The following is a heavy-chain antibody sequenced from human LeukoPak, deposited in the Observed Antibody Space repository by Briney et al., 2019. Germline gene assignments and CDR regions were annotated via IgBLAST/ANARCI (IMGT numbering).Heavy chain of an antibody. J-gene: IGHJ4*02. Sequence: GGSLRLSCAASGFTFSDYYMSWIRQAPGKGLEWVSYISSSGSTIYYAVSVKGRFTISRDNAKNSLYLQMNSLRAEDTALYYCARNRGWQTFDFWGQGTLVTVSS. V-gene: IGHV3-11*04. CDR3: ARNRGWQTFDF. CDR2: ISSSGSTI. CDR1: GFTFSDYY.